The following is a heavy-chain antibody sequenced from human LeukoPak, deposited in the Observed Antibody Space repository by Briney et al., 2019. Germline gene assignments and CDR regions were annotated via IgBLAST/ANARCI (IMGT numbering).Heavy chain of an antibody. CDR3: AAELYGVYTDCCTFHL. CDR2: IIVGSDAT. Sequence: AASVKVSCKTSGFTFSTSAVQWVRQARGQPLEWIGWIIVGSDATNYAQSLQGRFTITRDMSTNTAYMELSSLGSEDSAVYYCAAELYGVYTDCCTFHLWGQGTLVAVSS. D-gene: IGHD4-17*01. CDR1: GFTFSTSA. J-gene: IGHJ3*01. V-gene: IGHV1-58*01.